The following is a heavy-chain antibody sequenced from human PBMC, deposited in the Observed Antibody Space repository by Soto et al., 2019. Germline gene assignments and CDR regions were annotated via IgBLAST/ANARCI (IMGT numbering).Heavy chain of an antibody. CDR2: IIPIFGTA. CDR3: ARDPLNVGATQKYFQH. CDR1: GGTFSSYA. Sequence: QVQLVQSGAEVKKPGSSVKVSCKASGGTFSSYAISWVRQAPGQGLEWMGGIIPIFGTANYAQKFQGRVTITADESTSTAYMELSSLRSEDTAVYYCARDPLNVGATQKYFQHWGQGTLVTVSS. D-gene: IGHD1-26*01. J-gene: IGHJ1*01. V-gene: IGHV1-69*01.